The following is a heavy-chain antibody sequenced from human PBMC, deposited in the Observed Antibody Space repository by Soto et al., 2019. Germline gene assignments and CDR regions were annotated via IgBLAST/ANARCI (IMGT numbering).Heavy chain of an antibody. Sequence: SETLSLTCTVSGGSISSYYWGWIRQPPGKGLEWIGYIYYSGSTNYNPSLKSRVTISVDTSKNQFSLKLSSVTAADTAVYYCARVGSSGYPFDYWGQGTLVTVSS. V-gene: IGHV4-59*01. CDR1: GGSISSYY. J-gene: IGHJ4*02. CDR3: ARVGSSGYPFDY. CDR2: IYYSGST. D-gene: IGHD3-22*01.